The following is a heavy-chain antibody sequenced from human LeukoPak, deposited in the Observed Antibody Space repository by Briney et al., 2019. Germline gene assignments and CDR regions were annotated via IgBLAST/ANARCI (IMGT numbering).Heavy chain of an antibody. CDR1: GCSFTSYW. D-gene: IGHD5-24*01. J-gene: IGHJ6*03. CDR2: IYPGDSDT. V-gene: IGHV5-51*01. Sequence: GESLKISCKGSGCSFTSYWIGWVRQMPGKGLEWMGIIYPGDSDTRYSPSFQGQVTISADKSISTAYLQWSSLKASDTAMYYCARHKMGNIYYYYMDVWGKGTTVTVSS. CDR3: ARHKMGNIYYYYMDV.